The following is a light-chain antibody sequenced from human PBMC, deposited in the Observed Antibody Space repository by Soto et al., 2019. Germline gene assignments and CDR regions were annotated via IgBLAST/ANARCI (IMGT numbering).Light chain of an antibody. J-gene: IGKJ1*01. CDR3: QQYNTYPWT. V-gene: IGKV1-5*03. Sequence: DIQMTQSPSILSASVGDRVTITCRASQRISSWLAWYQQKPGKAPKLLIFEASTLESWVPSRFSGSGSGTKFTLSISGLLPDDFATYYSQQYNTYPWTFGQGTKVEIK. CDR2: EAS. CDR1: QRISSW.